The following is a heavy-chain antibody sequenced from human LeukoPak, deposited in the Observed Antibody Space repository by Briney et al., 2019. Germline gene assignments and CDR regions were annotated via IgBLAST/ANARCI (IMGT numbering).Heavy chain of an antibody. CDR3: ARDLSGTYPFHL. CDR1: GFICSMVS. D-gene: IGHD1-26*01. V-gene: IGHV3-48*02. J-gene: IGHJ5*02. Sequence: GGSLRLSCGASGFICSMVSMNWFRQAPGKGLEWLSHISGSSSTIHYEDSVKGRFTISRDNAKNSLYLQMNSLRDEDTAVYYCARDLSGTYPFHLWGQGTLVTVSS. CDR2: ISGSSSTI.